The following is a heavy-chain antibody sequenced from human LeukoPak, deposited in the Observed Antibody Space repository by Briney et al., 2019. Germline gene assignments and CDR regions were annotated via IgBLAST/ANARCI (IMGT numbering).Heavy chain of an antibody. CDR1: GFTFSSYE. Sequence: GSLRLSCAASGFTFSSYEMNWIRQPPGKGLEWIGEISHSGGTNYNPSLKSRVTISVDTSKNQFSLELRSVTAADTAVYYCARRPLVGGIDSWGQGTLVTVSS. D-gene: IGHD1-26*01. V-gene: IGHV4-34*01. CDR2: ISHSGGT. CDR3: ARRPLVGGIDS. J-gene: IGHJ4*02.